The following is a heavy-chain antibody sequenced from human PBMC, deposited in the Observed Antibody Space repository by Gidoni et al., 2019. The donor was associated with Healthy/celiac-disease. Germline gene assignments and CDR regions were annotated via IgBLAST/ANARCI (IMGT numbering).Heavy chain of an antibody. J-gene: IGHJ4*02. CDR2: ISSNGGST. V-gene: IGHV3-64D*06. Sequence: EVQLVESGGGLVQPGGSLRLSCSASGFTFSSYAMHWVRQAPGKGLEYVSAISSNGGSTYYADSVKGRFTISRDNSKNTLYLQMSSLRAEDTAVYYCVRSDSGPIFDYWGQGTLVTVSS. CDR3: VRSDSGPIFDY. CDR1: GFTFSSYA. D-gene: IGHD1-26*01.